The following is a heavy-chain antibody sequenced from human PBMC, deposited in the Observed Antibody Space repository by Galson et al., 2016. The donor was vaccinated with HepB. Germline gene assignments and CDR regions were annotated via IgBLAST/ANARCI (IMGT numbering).Heavy chain of an antibody. CDR2: LHTSGAT. Sequence: SLRLSCAASGFTFSISAMNWVRQAPGKGLEWVSGLHTSGATYYADSVRGRFTISRDNSKNTLYLQLSSLRAEDTAVDYCAIWEWGLPPCWGQGTLVTLSS. V-gene: IGHV3-23*01. CDR1: GFTFSISA. J-gene: IGHJ4*02. CDR3: AIWEWGLPPC. D-gene: IGHD1-26*01.